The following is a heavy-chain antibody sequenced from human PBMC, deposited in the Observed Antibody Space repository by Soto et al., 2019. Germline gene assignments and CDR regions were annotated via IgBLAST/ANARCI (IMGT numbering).Heavy chain of an antibody. CDR3: ARVGGDYGDSSLGMDV. J-gene: IGHJ6*02. D-gene: IGHD4-17*01. CDR2: ISAYNGNT. V-gene: IGHV1-18*01. Sequence: ASVKVSCKASGYTFTSYGISWVRQAPGQGLEWMGWISAYNGNTNYAQKLQGRVTMTTDASTSTAYMELRSLRSDDTAVYYCARVGGDYGDSSLGMDVWGQGTTVTVSS. CDR1: GYTFTSYG.